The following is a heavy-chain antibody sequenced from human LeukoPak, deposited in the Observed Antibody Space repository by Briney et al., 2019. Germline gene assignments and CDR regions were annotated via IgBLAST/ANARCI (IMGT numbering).Heavy chain of an antibody. V-gene: IGHV5-51*01. CDR3: ARQSLSGSLNYYYYYMDV. Sequence: GESLKISCKGSGYSFTSYWIGWVRQMLGKGLEWMGIIYPGDSDTRYSPSFQGQVTISADKSISTAYLQWSNLKASDTAMYYCARQSLSGSLNYYYYYMDVWGKGTTVTVSS. J-gene: IGHJ6*03. D-gene: IGHD1-26*01. CDR1: GYSFTSYW. CDR2: IYPGDSDT.